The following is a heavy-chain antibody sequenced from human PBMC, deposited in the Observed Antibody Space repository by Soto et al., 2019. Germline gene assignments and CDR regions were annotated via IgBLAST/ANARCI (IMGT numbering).Heavy chain of an antibody. D-gene: IGHD4-4*01. Sequence: GASVKVSCKASGYTFSTFGISWVRQAPGQGLEWMGWINAGNGNTKYSQKFQGRVTITRDTSASTAYMELSSLRSEDTAVYYCARDGTYYSRSVWFDPWGQGTQVTVSS. CDR3: ARDGTYYSRSVWFDP. CDR2: INAGNGNT. J-gene: IGHJ5*02. V-gene: IGHV1-3*01. CDR1: GYTFSTFG.